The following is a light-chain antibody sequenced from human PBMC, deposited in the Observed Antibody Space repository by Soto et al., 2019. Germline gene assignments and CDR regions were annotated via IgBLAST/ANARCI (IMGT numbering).Light chain of an antibody. Sequence: DIQMTQSPLYLSASIGDRVTITRQASHDIGNYLNWYQQKPGKAPNLVIYGAFNLETWVPSRFSGGGSGTDFTFTITSLRPEDIATYYCQHSDHLPLFRPGTKVDF. CDR1: HDIGNY. CDR3: QHSDHLPL. V-gene: IGKV1-33*01. CDR2: GAF. J-gene: IGKJ3*01.